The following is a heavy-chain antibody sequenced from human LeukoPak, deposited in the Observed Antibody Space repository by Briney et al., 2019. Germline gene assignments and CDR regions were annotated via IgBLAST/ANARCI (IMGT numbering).Heavy chain of an antibody. Sequence: GGSVRLSCAASGFSFSSYGLHWVRQAPGKGLEWVAVISYDGSNKYYADSVRGRFTISRDAAKNSLFLQMNSLRAEDTAVYYCARAFDTSWDYFYMDVWGKGTTVTVSS. CDR2: ISYDGSNK. V-gene: IGHV3-30*03. D-gene: IGHD2-2*01. J-gene: IGHJ6*03. CDR3: ARAFDTSWDYFYMDV. CDR1: GFSFSSYG.